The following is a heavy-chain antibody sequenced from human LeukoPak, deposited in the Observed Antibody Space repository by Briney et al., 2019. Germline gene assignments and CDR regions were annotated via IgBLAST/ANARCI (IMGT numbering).Heavy chain of an antibody. D-gene: IGHD3-10*01. CDR1: GFTFSSYS. CDR3: AREGSWFGELFYFDY. J-gene: IGHJ4*02. V-gene: IGHV3-21*01. CDR2: ISSSSSYI. Sequence: PGGSLRLSCAASGFTFSSYSMNWVRQAPGKGLEWVSSISSSSSYIYYADSVKGRFTISRDNAKNSLYLQMNSLRAEDTAVYYCAREGSWFGELFYFDYWGQGTLVTVSS.